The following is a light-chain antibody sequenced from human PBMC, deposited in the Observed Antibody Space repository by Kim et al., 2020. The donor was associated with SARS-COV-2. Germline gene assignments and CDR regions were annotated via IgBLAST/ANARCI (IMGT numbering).Light chain of an antibody. CDR2: DVS. J-gene: IGLJ2*01. Sequence: PGQSVTISCTGTSNDVGGDNYVSWYQQHPGKAPKLMIYDVSNRPSGVPDRFSGSKSGNTASLTISGLQPEDEADYYCCSYAGSYTVFGGGTKLTVL. CDR3: CSYAGSYTV. V-gene: IGLV2-11*03. CDR1: SNDVGGDNY.